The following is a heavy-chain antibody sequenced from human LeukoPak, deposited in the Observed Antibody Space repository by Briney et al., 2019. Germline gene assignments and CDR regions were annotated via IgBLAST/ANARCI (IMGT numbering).Heavy chain of an antibody. V-gene: IGHV1-18*01. J-gene: IGHJ3*02. CDR3: ARATAAGDLDAFDI. CDR2: ISAYNGNT. CDR1: GYTFTSYG. Sequence: GASVKVSCKASGYTFTSYGTSWVRQAPGQGLEWMGWISAYNGNTNYAQKLQGRVTMTTDTSTSTAYMELRSLRSDDTAVYYCARATAAGDLDAFDIWGQGTMVAVSS. D-gene: IGHD7-27*01.